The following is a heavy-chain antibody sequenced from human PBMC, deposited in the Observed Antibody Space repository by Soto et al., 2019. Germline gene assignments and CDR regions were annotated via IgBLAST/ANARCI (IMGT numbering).Heavy chain of an antibody. J-gene: IGHJ6*02. D-gene: IGHD2-8*01. CDR1: GGSISSGDCY. CDR2: IYYSGST. V-gene: IGHV4-30-4*01. CDR3: ARDPTKDYYYGMDV. Sequence: PSETLSLTCTVSGGSISSGDCYWSWIRQPPGKGLEWIGYIYYSGSTYYNPSLKSRVTISVDTSKNQFSLKLSSVTAADTAVYYCARDPTKDYYYGMDVWGQGTTVTVSS.